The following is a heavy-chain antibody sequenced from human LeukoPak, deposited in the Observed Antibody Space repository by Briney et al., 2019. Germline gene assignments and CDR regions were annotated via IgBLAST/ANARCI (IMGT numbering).Heavy chain of an antibody. V-gene: IGHV1-2*06. J-gene: IGHJ4*02. CDR3: ARDGGYYYDSSGYLRVIYYFDY. CDR1: GYTFTGYY. Sequence: ASVKVSCKASGYTFTGYYMHWVRQAPGQGLEWMGRINPNSGGTNYAQKFQGRVTMTRDTSISTAYMELRSLRSDGTAVYYCARDGGYYYDSSGYLRVIYYFDYWGQGTLVTVSS. CDR2: INPNSGGT. D-gene: IGHD3-22*01.